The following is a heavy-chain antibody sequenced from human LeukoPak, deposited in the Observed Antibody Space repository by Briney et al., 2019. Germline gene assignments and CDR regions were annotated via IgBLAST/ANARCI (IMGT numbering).Heavy chain of an antibody. CDR3: AKAPPVVIAASFDS. CDR1: GFTFSTHA. V-gene: IGHV3-23*01. D-gene: IGHD2-15*01. Sequence: PGGSLRLSCAASGFTFSTHALSWVRQAPGKGLEWVSTISVGGGTTYYADSVKGRFTISRDNSKNTLYLQMNSLRAEDTAIYYCAKAPPVVIAASFDSWGQGTLVTVSS. J-gene: IGHJ4*02. CDR2: ISVGGGTT.